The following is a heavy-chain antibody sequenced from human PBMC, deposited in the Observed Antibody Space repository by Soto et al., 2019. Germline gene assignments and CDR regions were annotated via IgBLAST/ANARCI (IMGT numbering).Heavy chain of an antibody. J-gene: IGHJ6*03. Sequence: GGSLRLSCAASGFTFSSYSMNWVRQAPGKGLEWVSYISSSSSTIYYADSVKGRFTISRDNAKNSLYLQMNSLRAEDTAVYYCATAETSYYMDVWGKGTTVTVSS. CDR1: GFTFSSYS. V-gene: IGHV3-48*01. CDR3: ATAETSYYMDV. CDR2: ISSSSSTI. D-gene: IGHD3-10*01.